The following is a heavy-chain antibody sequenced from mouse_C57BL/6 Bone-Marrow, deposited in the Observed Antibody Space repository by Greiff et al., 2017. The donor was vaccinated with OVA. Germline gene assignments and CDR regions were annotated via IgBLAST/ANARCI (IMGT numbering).Heavy chain of an antibody. CDR1: GFTFSDYG. CDR2: ISSGSSTI. D-gene: IGHD4-1*01. J-gene: IGHJ4*01. CDR3: ARTGPYYYAMDY. Sequence: EVKLMESGGGLVKPGGSLKLSCAASGFTFSDYGMHWVRQAPEKGLEWVAYISSGSSTIYYADTVKGRFTIPRDNAKNTLFLQRTSLMSEDTAMYYCARTGPYYYAMDYWGQGTSVTVSS. V-gene: IGHV5-17*01.